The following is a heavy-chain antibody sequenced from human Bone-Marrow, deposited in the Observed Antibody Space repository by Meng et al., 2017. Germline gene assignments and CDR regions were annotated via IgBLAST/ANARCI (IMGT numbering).Heavy chain of an antibody. D-gene: IGHD5-24*01. J-gene: IGHJ4*02. Sequence: SETLSLTCTVSGGSISSSSYYWGWIRQPPGKGLEWIGSIYYSGSTYYNPSLKSRVTISVDTSKNQCSLKLSSVTAADTAVYYCARDPSDGWPYFDYWGQGTLVTVSS. CDR1: GGSISSSSYY. CDR3: ARDPSDGWPYFDY. V-gene: IGHV4-39*07. CDR2: IYYSGST.